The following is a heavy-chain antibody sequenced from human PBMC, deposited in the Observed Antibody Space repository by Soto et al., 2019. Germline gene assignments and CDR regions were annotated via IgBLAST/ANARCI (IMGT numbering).Heavy chain of an antibody. CDR2: IYYSGST. V-gene: IGHV4-59*01. Sequence: SETLSLTCTVSGGSISSYYWSWIRQPPGKGLEWIAYIYYSGSTNYNPSLKSRVTISVDTSKNQFSLKLSSVTAADTAVYYCARGASPLIDYWGQGTLVTVSS. CDR3: ARGASPLIDY. D-gene: IGHD1-26*01. J-gene: IGHJ4*02. CDR1: GGSISSYY.